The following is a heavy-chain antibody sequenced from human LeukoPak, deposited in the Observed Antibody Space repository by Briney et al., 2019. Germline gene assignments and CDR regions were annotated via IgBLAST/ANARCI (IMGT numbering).Heavy chain of an antibody. CDR2: IRRKAHGGTT. Sequence: GGSLRLSCTTSGFTFGDYAMSWVRQAPGKGLEWVSFIRRKAHGGTTEYAASVKGRFSSSRDDSKSIAYLQMNSLKTVDTAVYFCTRVTYYYDNSGYFHFDSWGQGSLVTVSS. D-gene: IGHD3-22*01. J-gene: IGHJ4*02. CDR3: TRVTYYYDNSGYFHFDS. CDR1: GFTFGDYA. V-gene: IGHV3-49*04.